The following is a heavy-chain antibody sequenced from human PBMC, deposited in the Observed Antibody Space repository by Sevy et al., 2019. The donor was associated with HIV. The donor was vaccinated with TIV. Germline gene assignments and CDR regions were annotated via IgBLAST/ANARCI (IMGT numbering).Heavy chain of an antibody. Sequence: GGSLRLSCTASGFPFSSYAMHWVRQAPGKGLEWVALLSYDGNNNYYADSVKGRFTFSRDNSKNTLYLQMSSLRAEDTAVYYCARDRCSGSSSYSLPYDSWGQGTLVTVSS. D-gene: IGHD2-15*01. CDR2: LSYDGNNN. V-gene: IGHV3-30-3*01. CDR1: GFPFSSYA. CDR3: ARDRCSGSSSYSLPYDS. J-gene: IGHJ4*02.